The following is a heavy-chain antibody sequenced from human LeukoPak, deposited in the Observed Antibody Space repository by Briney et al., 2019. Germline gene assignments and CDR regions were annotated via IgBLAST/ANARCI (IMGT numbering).Heavy chain of an antibody. Sequence: ASVKVSCKATGYTFTSYGISWVRQAPGQGLEWMGWISADNGNSNYAQKFQGRVTMTTDTSTSTVYMELRSLRSDDTAVYYCARLYSETYYNALDIWGQGTMVTVSS. J-gene: IGHJ3*02. CDR1: GYTFTSYG. CDR2: ISADNGNS. CDR3: ARLYSETYYNALDI. D-gene: IGHD1-26*01. V-gene: IGHV1-18*01.